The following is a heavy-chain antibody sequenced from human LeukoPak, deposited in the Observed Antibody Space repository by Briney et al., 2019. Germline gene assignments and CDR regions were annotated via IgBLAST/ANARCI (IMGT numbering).Heavy chain of an antibody. V-gene: IGHV1-2*02. J-gene: IGHJ4*02. D-gene: IGHD6-19*01. Sequence: GASVNVSCKTSEYTFTAYYIHWVRQAPGQGLEWMGWINPNSGGTNYAQKFQGRVAMTRDTSISTAYMELNSLRSDDTAVYYCARVRIAVSGTLGYWGQGTLVTVSS. CDR1: EYTFTAYY. CDR2: INPNSGGT. CDR3: ARVRIAVSGTLGY.